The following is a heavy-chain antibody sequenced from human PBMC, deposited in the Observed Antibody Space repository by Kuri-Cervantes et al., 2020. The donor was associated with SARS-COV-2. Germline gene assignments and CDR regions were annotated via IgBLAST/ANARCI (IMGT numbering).Heavy chain of an antibody. D-gene: IGHD3-22*01. CDR1: GGSISSGRYY. CDR2: INYIGST. J-gene: IGHJ3*02. CDR3: ARIAVVISDAFDI. Sequence: GSLRLSCNVSGGSISSGRYYWGWIRQPPGKGLEWIANINYIGSTYSNPFLKSRLTISVDTSTNRFSLKLNSVTAADTAVYYCARIAVVISDAFDIWGQGTVVTVSS. V-gene: IGHV4-39*01.